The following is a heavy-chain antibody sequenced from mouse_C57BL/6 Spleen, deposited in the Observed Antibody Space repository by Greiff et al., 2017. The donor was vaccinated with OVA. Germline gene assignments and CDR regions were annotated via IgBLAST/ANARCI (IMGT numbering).Heavy chain of an antibody. V-gene: IGHV5-17*01. CDR2: ISSGSSTI. Sequence: EVKLVESGGGLVKPGGSLKLSCAASGFTFSDYGMHWVRQAPEQGLEWVAYISSGSSTIYYADTVKGRFTISRDNAKNTLFLQMTSLRSEDTAMYYCARGYYGPFDYWGQGTTLTVSS. CDR3: ARGYYGPFDY. J-gene: IGHJ2*01. D-gene: IGHD1-1*01. CDR1: GFTFSDYG.